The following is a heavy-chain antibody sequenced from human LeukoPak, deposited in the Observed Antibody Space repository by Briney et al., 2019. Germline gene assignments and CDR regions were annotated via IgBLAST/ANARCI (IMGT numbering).Heavy chain of an antibody. CDR2: IKSKTDGGTS. CDR3: ARDRSFAGSYYMDV. J-gene: IGHJ6*03. CDR1: GFTFSNAW. V-gene: IGHV3-15*01. Sequence: PGGSLRLSCAASGFTFSNAWMSWVRQAPGKGLEWVGRIKSKTDGGTSDYAAPVKGRVTISRNDSKNTLYLQMNSLRAEDTAVYYCARDRSFAGSYYMDVWGKGTTVTVSS.